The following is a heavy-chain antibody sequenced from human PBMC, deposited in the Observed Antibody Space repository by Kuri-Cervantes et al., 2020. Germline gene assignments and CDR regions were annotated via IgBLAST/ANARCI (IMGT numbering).Heavy chain of an antibody. J-gene: IGHJ3*02. CDR2: IYTSGIT. Sequence: SETLSLTCTVSGGSISSYYWSWIRQPAGKGLEWIGRIYTSGITNYNPSLTSRVTMSLDTSKNQFSLKLSSVTAADTAVYYCARHLRQAGSGWWGALDAFDIWGQGTMVAVSS. CDR1: GGSISSYY. D-gene: IGHD6-19*01. CDR3: ARHLRQAGSGWWGALDAFDI. V-gene: IGHV4-4*07.